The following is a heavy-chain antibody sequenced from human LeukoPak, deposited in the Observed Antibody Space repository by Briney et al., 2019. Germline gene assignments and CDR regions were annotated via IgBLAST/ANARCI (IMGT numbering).Heavy chain of an antibody. V-gene: IGHV4-59*08. D-gene: IGHD3-3*01. Sequence: PSETLSLTCTVSGGSISSYYWSWIRQPPGKGLEWIGYIYYSGNTNYNPSLKSRVTISLDTSKNQFSLRLSSVTAADTAVYYCARHRVVSTYYDFWSGPNWFDPWGQGTLVTVSS. CDR2: IYYSGNT. CDR3: ARHRVVSTYYDFWSGPNWFDP. J-gene: IGHJ5*02. CDR1: GGSISSYY.